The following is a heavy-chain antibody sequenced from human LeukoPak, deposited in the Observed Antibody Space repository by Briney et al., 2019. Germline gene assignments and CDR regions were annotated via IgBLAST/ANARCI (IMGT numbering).Heavy chain of an antibody. CDR1: GXIFSSYG. D-gene: IGHD3-9*01. J-gene: IGHJ4*02. Sequence: PGGSLRLSCAASGXIFSSYGMHWVRQAPGKGLEWVAVIWSDASNTYYVDSVKGRFTISRDNSKNTLYLQMNSLRAEDTAVYYCARTYNIRYFDTWGQGTLVTASS. CDR2: IWSDASNT. CDR3: ARTYNIRYFDT. V-gene: IGHV3-33*01.